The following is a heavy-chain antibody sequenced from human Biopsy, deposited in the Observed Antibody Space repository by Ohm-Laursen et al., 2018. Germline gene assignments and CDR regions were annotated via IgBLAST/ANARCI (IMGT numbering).Heavy chain of an antibody. Sequence: GSLRLSCAASGFDFSDYSMSWVRQAPGKGLEWVSSVTTTSSYIYYADSVKGRFTISRDNAKNSLYLQMNSLRAEDTAVYYCGRGQTVAPGYYGMDVWGQGTVVTVSS. CDR3: GRGQTVAPGYYGMDV. V-gene: IGHV3-21*01. D-gene: IGHD4-17*01. CDR2: VTTTSSYI. J-gene: IGHJ6*02. CDR1: GFDFSDYS.